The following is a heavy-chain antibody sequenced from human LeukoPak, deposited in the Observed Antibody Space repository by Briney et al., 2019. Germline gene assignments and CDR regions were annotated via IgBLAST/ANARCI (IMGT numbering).Heavy chain of an antibody. CDR2: INHSGST. J-gene: IGHJ4*02. D-gene: IGHD3-22*01. Sequence: SETLSLTCAVYGGFFRGYYWSWIRQPPGKGLEGIGEINHSGSTNYNPSLKSRVTISVDTSKNQFSLKLSSVTAADTAVYYCARVYYYESSGYPFDYWGQGTLVTVSS. V-gene: IGHV4-34*01. CDR1: GGFFRGYY. CDR3: ARVYYYESSGYPFDY.